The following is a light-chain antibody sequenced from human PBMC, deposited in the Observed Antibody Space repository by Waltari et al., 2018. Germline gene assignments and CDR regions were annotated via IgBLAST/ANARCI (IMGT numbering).Light chain of an antibody. CDR2: RNN. Sequence: QSVLTHPPSTSGTPGQSVTISCSRSRSNLGSNYVYCYQQRPGTAPKLLIYRNNQRPSGVPDRFSGSKSGTSASLAISGLRSEDEADYYCAAWDDSLSGYVVFGGGTKLTVL. J-gene: IGLJ2*01. CDR1: RSNLGSNY. V-gene: IGLV1-47*01. CDR3: AAWDDSLSGYVV.